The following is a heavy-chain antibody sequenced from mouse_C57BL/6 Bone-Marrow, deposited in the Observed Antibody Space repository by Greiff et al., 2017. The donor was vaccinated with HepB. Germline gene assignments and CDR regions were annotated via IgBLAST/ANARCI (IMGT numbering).Heavy chain of an antibody. D-gene: IGHD1-1*01. CDR2: ISYSGST. Sequence: EVKLQESGPGLVKPSQTLSLTCSATGYSITSYYWNWIRKFPGNKLEYMGYISYSGSTYYNPTLKSRISIITDTSKNKYDLQLNSVTTEDTATYYGARITTSYAMDYWGQGTSVTVSS. CDR3: ARITTSYAMDY. J-gene: IGHJ4*01. CDR1: GYSITSYY. V-gene: IGHV3-8*01.